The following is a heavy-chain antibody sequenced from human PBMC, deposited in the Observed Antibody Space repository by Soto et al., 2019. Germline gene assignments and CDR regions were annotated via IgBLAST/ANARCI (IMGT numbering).Heavy chain of an antibody. D-gene: IGHD1-26*01. V-gene: IGHV4-31*02. Sequence: QVQLQESGPGLVKPSQTLSVTCSVSGDSVGRGGHYWTWIRQHPGKGLEWIGSIYWTGSTSYNPSLKSRVTISVDRSKNQCSLKVSSVTAADTAVYYCARDAGLASAIDYWGQGTLITVSS. CDR2: IYWTGST. CDR3: ARDAGLASAIDY. CDR1: GDSVGRGGHY. J-gene: IGHJ4*02.